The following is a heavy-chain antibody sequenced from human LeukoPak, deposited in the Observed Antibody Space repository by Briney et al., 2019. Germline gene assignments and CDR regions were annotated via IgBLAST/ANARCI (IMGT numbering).Heavy chain of an antibody. CDR3: ARDYYFKIDY. CDR2: IPTDETPT. V-gene: IGHV3-74*01. J-gene: IGHJ4*02. CDR1: GFIVSNYV. D-gene: IGHD3-22*01. Sequence: PGGSLRLSCVASGFIVSNYVMHWVRQAPGKGLVWVSRIPTDETPTNYADSVKGRFTISRDNAKNTLYLQMNSLRAEDTAVYYCARDYYFKIDYGGQGTLVTVSS.